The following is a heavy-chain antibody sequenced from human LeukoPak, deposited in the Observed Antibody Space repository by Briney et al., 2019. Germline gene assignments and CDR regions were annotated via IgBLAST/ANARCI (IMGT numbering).Heavy chain of an antibody. CDR3: ARLILAGSGSRHYYFDY. J-gene: IGHJ4*02. CDR1: GGSISSYY. CDR2: IYTSGST. V-gene: IGHV4-4*07. Sequence: SETLSLTCTVSGGSISSYYWSWIRQPAGKGLEWIGRIYTSGSTNYNPSLKSRVTISVDTSKNQFSLKLSSVTAADTAVYYCARLILAGSGSRHYYFDYWGQGTLVTVSS. D-gene: IGHD1-26*01.